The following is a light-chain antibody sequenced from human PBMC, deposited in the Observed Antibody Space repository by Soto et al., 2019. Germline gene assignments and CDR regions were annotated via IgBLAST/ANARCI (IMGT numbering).Light chain of an antibody. Sequence: DIQMTQSPSSLSASVGDRVTSTCQASQDITNYLNWYQQKPGKAPKLLIYDASNLETGVPSRFSGSGSGTDFIFTISSLQPEDIATYYCQQYDNVPITFGQGTRLEMK. CDR2: DAS. CDR1: QDITNY. CDR3: QQYDNVPIT. J-gene: IGKJ5*01. V-gene: IGKV1-33*01.